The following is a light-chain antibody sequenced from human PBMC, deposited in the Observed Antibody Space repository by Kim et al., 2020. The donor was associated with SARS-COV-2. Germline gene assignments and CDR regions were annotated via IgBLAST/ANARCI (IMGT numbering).Light chain of an antibody. CDR1: QSVSNN. Sequence: EIVMTQSPATVSVSPGERATLSCRTSQSVSNNVAWYQQKPGQAPRLLIYDVSTRATDIPARFSGSGSGTDFSLTISSLQSEDFAVYYCQHYSNGPRTFGQGTKVDIK. CDR2: DVS. J-gene: IGKJ1*01. CDR3: QHYSNGPRT. V-gene: IGKV3-15*01.